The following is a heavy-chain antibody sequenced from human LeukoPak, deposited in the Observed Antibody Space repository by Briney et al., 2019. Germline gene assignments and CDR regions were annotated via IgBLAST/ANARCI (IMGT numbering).Heavy chain of an antibody. D-gene: IGHD2/OR15-2a*01. CDR3: VKLSIIGVDY. V-gene: IGHV3-74*01. CDR2: INSDGRNT. Sequence: GGSLRLSCAASGFTFSTYWMHWVRQAPGKGLVWVSGINSDGRNTNYADSVKGRFTISRDNAKNTLYLQMNSLRAEDTAVYYCVKLSIIGVDYWGQGTLVTVSS. J-gene: IGHJ4*02. CDR1: GFTFSTYW.